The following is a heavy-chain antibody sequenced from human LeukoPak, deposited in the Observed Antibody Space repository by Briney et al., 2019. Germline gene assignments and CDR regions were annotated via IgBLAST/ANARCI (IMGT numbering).Heavy chain of an antibody. CDR3: AKDVTWVQLCLDY. V-gene: IGHV3-23*01. J-gene: IGHJ4*02. D-gene: IGHD5-18*01. CDR2: ISGSGGST. CDR1: GFTVSINY. Sequence: GGSLRLSCAASGFTVSINYMSWVRQAPGKGLEWVSGISGSGGSTYYADSVKGRFTVSRDNSKNTLYLQMNSLRAEDRAVYYCAKDVTWVQLCLDYWGQGNLVTVSS.